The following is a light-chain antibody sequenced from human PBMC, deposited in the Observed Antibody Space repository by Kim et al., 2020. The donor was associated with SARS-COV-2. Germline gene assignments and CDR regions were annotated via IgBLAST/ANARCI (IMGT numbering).Light chain of an antibody. J-gene: IGKJ4*01. Sequence: SASVGDRVTITCRASQSISGWLAWYQQKPGKVPKLLIYEASSLESGVPSRFSGSGSGTEFTLTISSLQPDDFATYFCQQYSDYPLTFGGGTKLEIK. V-gene: IGKV1-5*03. CDR2: EAS. CDR1: QSISGW. CDR3: QQYSDYPLT.